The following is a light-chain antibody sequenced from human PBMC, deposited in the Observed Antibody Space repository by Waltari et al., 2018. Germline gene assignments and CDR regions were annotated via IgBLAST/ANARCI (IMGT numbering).Light chain of an antibody. V-gene: IGLV2-23*01. Sequence: QSALTQPASVSGFPGQSITISCSGTGSDVVSYSLVSWYQKQPGKAPKLIIYEGSERPSGVSSRFSGAKSGDTASLTISGLQPEDEADYYCCSYAGSNSWVFGGGTKLTVL. CDR1: GSDVVSYSL. CDR3: CSYAGSNSWV. CDR2: EGS. J-gene: IGLJ3*02.